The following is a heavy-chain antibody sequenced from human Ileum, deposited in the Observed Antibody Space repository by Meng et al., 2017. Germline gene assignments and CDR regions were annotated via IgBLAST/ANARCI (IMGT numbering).Heavy chain of an antibody. V-gene: IGHV4-61*01. D-gene: IGHD7-27*01. Sequence: QVQLQESGPGLVRPSETLSLTCTVSGGSVSNGNYYWSWIRQPPGRGLEWIASTGSTNYNPSLKSRVIILLDTSKNQLSLKLSSVTAADTAVYYCVRDHWGSLDYWGQGILVTVSS. J-gene: IGHJ4*02. CDR2: TGST. CDR1: GGSVSNGNYY. CDR3: VRDHWGSLDY.